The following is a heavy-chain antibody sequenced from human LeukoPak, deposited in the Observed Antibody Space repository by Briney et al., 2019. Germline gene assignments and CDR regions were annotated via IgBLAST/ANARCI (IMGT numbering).Heavy chain of an antibody. CDR2: IKRDGSEK. Sequence: PGGSRRLSCAASGFTFSTYWMSWVRQAPGKGLEWVANIKRDGSEKYYVDSVKGRFTISRDNAKNSLYLQMNSLRAEDTAMYYCARDSAGNDYWGQGTLVTVSS. D-gene: IGHD6-13*01. CDR3: ARDSAGNDY. CDR1: GFTFSTYW. V-gene: IGHV3-7*01. J-gene: IGHJ4*02.